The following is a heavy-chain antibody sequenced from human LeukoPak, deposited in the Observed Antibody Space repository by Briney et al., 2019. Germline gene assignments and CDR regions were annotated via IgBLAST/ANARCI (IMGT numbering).Heavy chain of an antibody. Sequence: GGSLRLSCAASGFTFSNAWMSWVRQAPGKGLEWVGRIKSKTDGGTTDYAAPVKGRFTISRDDSKNTLYLQMNSLKTEDTAVYYCTTDDYCSGGSCYLVWGDWGQGTLATVSS. CDR2: IKSKTDGGTT. V-gene: IGHV3-15*01. J-gene: IGHJ4*02. D-gene: IGHD2-15*01. CDR1: GFTFSNAW. CDR3: TTDDYCSGGSCYLVWGD.